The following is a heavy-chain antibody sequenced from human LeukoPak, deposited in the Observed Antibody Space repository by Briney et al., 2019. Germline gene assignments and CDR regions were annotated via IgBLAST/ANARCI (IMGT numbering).Heavy chain of an antibody. CDR3: ARLVRNLGDY. D-gene: IGHD6-13*01. Sequence: GGSLRLSCAASGFTFSSYSMNWVRQAPGKGLEGVSYISSSSSTIYYADAVKGRFTISRDNAKNSLYLQMNSLRAEDTAVYYCARLVRNLGDYWGQGTLVPVSS. CDR1: GFTFSSYS. J-gene: IGHJ4*02. V-gene: IGHV3-48*01. CDR2: ISSSSSTI.